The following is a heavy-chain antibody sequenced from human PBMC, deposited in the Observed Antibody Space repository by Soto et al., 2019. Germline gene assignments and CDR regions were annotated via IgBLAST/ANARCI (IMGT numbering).Heavy chain of an antibody. V-gene: IGHV1-69*13. CDR3: ARDLIEYSSSSHYYGMDV. Sequence: ASVKVSCKASGGTFSSYAISWVRQAPGQGLEWMGGIIPIFGTANYAQKFQGRVTITADESTSTAYMELSSLRSEDTAVYYCARDLIEYSSSSHYYGMDVWGQGTTVTVSS. J-gene: IGHJ6*02. D-gene: IGHD6-6*01. CDR2: IIPIFGTA. CDR1: GGTFSSYA.